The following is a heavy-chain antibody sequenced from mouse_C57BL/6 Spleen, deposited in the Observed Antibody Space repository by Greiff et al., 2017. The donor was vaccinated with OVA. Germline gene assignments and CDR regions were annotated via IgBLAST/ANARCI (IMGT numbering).Heavy chain of an antibody. CDR3: TRSGGYAPWFAY. J-gene: IGHJ3*01. D-gene: IGHD2-2*01. Sequence: QVQLQQSGAELVRPGASVTLSCKASGYTFTDYEMHWVKQTPVHGLEWIGAIDPETGGTAYNQKFKGKAILTADKSSSTAYMELRSLTSEDSAVYYCTRSGGYAPWFAYWGQGTLVTVSA. CDR2: IDPETGGT. V-gene: IGHV1-15*01. CDR1: GYTFTDYE.